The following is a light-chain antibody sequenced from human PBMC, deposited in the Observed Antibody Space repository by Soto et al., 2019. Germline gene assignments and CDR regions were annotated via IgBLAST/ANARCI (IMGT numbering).Light chain of an antibody. CDR2: GAS. Sequence: ESGLTQSPGTVSLSPGERDTLSCRASQSVSRSCLAWYQQKPDQAPRLLIYGASSRATGIPDRFSGSGSGTDFTLTISRLEPEDFAVYYCQQYGSSPPYTFGQGTKLEIK. CDR3: QQYGSSPPYT. CDR1: QSVSRSC. J-gene: IGKJ2*01. V-gene: IGKV3-20*01.